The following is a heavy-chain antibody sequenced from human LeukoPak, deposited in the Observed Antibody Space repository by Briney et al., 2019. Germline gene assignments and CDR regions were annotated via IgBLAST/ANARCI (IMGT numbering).Heavy chain of an antibody. D-gene: IGHD6-19*01. Sequence: PGGSLRLSCAASGFTFSSYGMNWVRQAPGKGLGWVLLIGSGGDRKYYADSVKGRFTVSRDNAKNSVYLQMNSLRDEDTAVYFCAKDSSGWSRDYWGQGTLVTVSS. CDR2: IGSGGDRK. V-gene: IGHV3-21*01. CDR1: GFTFSSYG. J-gene: IGHJ4*02. CDR3: AKDSSGWSRDY.